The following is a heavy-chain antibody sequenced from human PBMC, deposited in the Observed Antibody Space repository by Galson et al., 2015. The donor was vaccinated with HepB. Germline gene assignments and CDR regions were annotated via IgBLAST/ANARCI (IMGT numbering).Heavy chain of an antibody. CDR1: GFTLDDYA. Sequence: SLRLSCAASGFTLDDYAMHWVRQPPGKGLEWVSGITWNSGSIGYGDSVKGRFTISRDNARNSLYLQMNSLRTEDTALYYCTRGPYALGSQFDYWGQGTLVTVSS. J-gene: IGHJ4*02. CDR3: TRGPYALGSQFDY. V-gene: IGHV3-9*01. D-gene: IGHD3-10*01. CDR2: ITWNSGSI.